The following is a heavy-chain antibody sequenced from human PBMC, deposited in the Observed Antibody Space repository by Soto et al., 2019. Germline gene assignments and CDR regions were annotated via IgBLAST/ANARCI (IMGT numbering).Heavy chain of an antibody. CDR1: GGSFSGYY. V-gene: IGHV4-34*01. D-gene: IGHD3-3*01. J-gene: IGHJ6*02. CDR2: INHSGST. CDR3: ARVESITIFGVVLSDYYGMDV. Sequence: SETLSLTCAVYGGSFSGYYWSWIRQPPGKGLEWIGEINHSGSTNYNPSLKSRVTISVDTSKNQFSLKLSSVTAADTAVYYCARVESITIFGVVLSDYYGMDVWGQGTTGTVSS.